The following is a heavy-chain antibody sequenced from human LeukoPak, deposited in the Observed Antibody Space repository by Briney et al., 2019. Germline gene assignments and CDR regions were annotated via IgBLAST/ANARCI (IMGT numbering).Heavy chain of an antibody. CDR2: INTSGST. V-gene: IGHV4-4*07. D-gene: IGHD3-16*01. CDR1: GGSISSYY. J-gene: IGHJ4*02. Sequence: SETLSLTCTVSGGSISSYYWSWIRQPAGKGLEWIGRINTSGSTNYNTSLESRVSLSVDTSNNQFSLKLNSVTAADTAVYFCARSRGTALITRFDYWGQGTLVTVSS. CDR3: ARSRGTALITRFDY.